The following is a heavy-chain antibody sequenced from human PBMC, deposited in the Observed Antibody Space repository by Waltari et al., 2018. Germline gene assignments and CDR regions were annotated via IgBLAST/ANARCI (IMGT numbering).Heavy chain of an antibody. V-gene: IGHV2-70*01. CDR2: IDGDNDK. CDR1: GFSLSSNKMC. Sequence: QVSLRESGPALVKPTQTLTLTCTFSGFSLSSNKMCVTWIRQPPGTALEWRAHIDGDNDKYYRTSLKTRLTTSTDTPKSQVVLTMTNMDPWDTRTYYGARMHTSMIDTYDFDMDVWGKGTTVTVSS. J-gene: IGHJ6*03. CDR3: ARMHTSMIDTYDFDMDV. D-gene: IGHD3-22*01.